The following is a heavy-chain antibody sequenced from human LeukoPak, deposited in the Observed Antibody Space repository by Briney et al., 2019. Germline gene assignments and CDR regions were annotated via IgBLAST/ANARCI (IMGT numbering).Heavy chain of an antibody. D-gene: IGHD6-6*01. CDR1: GGTFSSYA. V-gene: IGHV1-69*05. J-gene: IGHJ3*02. Sequence: PGASVKVSCKASGGTFSSYAISWVRQAPGQGLEWMGGIIPIFGTANYAQKFQGRVTITTDESTSTAYMELSSLRSEDTAVYYCASSPWSRYSSSSAPGSDDAFDIWGQGTMVTVSS. CDR2: IIPIFGTA. CDR3: ASSPWSRYSSSSAPGSDDAFDI.